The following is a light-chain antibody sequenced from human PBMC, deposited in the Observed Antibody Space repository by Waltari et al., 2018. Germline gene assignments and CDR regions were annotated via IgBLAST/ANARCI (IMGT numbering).Light chain of an antibody. CDR1: SGDVGNYNL. V-gene: IGLV2-23*02. CDR2: GLN. CDR3: SSYAAYNTVI. Sequence: QSTLTQPASVSGSLGQSITISCIGTSGDVGNYNLVSWYQQHPGKAPKFMIYGLNKRPSGVSNRFSCSKSGTTPSLTISGLQCEDEAIYFCSSYAAYNTVIFGGGTKVTVL. J-gene: IGLJ2*01.